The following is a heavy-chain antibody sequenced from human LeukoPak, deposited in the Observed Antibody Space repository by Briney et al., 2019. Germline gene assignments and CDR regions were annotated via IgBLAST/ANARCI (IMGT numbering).Heavy chain of an antibody. V-gene: IGHV3-7*03. Sequence: PGGSLRLSCAASGFTFNHYWLSWVRQAPGKGLEWVANIKQDGTEKYYVDSVKGRFTISKDNAKNSLYLQMNSLRAEDTAVYYCGTRAYWGQGTLVTVSS. CDR3: GTRAY. CDR2: IKQDGTEK. CDR1: GFTFNHYW. J-gene: IGHJ4*02.